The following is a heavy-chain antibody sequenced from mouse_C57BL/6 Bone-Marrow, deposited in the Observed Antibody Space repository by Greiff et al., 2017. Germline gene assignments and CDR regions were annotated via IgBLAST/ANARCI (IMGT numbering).Heavy chain of an antibody. CDR1: GYTFTDYY. CDR3: ARGLPWFAY. Sequence: VHVKQSGPVLVKPGASVKMSCKASGYTFTDYYMNWVKQSHGKSLEWIGVINPYNGGTSYNQKFKGKATLTVDKSSSTAYMELNSLTSEDSAVYYCARGLPWFAYWGQGTLVTVSA. J-gene: IGHJ3*01. D-gene: IGHD2-2*01. CDR2: INPYNGGT. V-gene: IGHV1-19*01.